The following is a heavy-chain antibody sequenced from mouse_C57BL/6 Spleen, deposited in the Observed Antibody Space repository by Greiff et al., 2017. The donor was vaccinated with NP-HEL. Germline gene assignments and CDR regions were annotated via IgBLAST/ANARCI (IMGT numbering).Heavy chain of an antibody. Sequence: QVQLQQPGAELVKPGASVKLSCKASGYTFTSYWMHWVKQRPGQGLEWIGMIHPNSGSTNYNEKFTSKATLTVDKSSSTAYMQLSSLTSEDSAVYYCSYYSNYLFAYWGQGTLVTVSA. CDR3: SYYSNYLFAY. CDR2: IHPNSGST. D-gene: IGHD2-5*01. V-gene: IGHV1-64*01. J-gene: IGHJ3*01. CDR1: GYTFTSYW.